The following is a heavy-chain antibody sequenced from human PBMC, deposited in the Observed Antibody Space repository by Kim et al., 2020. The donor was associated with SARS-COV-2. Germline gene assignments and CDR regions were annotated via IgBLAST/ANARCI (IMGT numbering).Heavy chain of an antibody. V-gene: IGHV3-53*01. J-gene: IGHJ6*02. CDR3: AVLPVRGAWDYYYGMDV. Sequence: VKGRFTISRDNSKTTLYLKMNSLRAEDTAVYYCAVLPVRGAWDYYYGMDVWGQGTTVTVSS. D-gene: IGHD3-10*01.